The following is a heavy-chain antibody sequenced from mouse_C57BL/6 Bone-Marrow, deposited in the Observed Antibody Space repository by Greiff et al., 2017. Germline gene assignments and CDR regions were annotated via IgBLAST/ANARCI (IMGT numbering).Heavy chain of an antibody. CDR3: ARDGPGDWFDY. D-gene: IGHD2-3*01. CDR2: ISSGSSTI. Sequence: EVKLMESGGGLVKPGGSLKLSCAASGFTFSDYGMHWVRQAPEKGLEWVAYISSGSSTIYYADTVKGRFTISRDNAKNTLFLQMTSLRSEDTAMYYCARDGPGDWFDYWGQGTTLTVSS. CDR1: GFTFSDYG. J-gene: IGHJ2*01. V-gene: IGHV5-17*01.